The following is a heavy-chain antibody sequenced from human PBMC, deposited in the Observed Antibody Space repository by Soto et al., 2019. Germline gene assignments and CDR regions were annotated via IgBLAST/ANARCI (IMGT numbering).Heavy chain of an antibody. Sequence: ASVKLSCEASGYTTTSYCMSWVQHDPGKGLEWMGWISAYNGNTNYAQKLQGRVTMTTDTSTSTAYMELRSLRSDDTAVYYCARDWAAGTHVAFDIRGQGTMVTVSS. CDR3: ARDWAAGTHVAFDI. CDR2: ISAYNGNT. J-gene: IGHJ3*02. D-gene: IGHD6-13*01. CDR1: GYTTTSYC. V-gene: IGHV1-18*01.